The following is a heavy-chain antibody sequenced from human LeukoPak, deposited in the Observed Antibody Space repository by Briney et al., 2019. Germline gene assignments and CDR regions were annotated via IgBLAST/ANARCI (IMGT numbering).Heavy chain of an antibody. CDR2: MYTSGST. D-gene: IGHD3-10*01. CDR1: GGSISGYY. V-gene: IGHV4-4*07. Sequence: SETLSLTCIVSGGSISGYYWNWIRQPAGKGLKWIGRMYTSGSTNYNPSLRSRVTMSVDTSKNQFSLRLSSVTAADTAVYYCARGGYYGSGSYTVDVWGKGTTVTVSS. CDR3: ARGGYYGSGSYTVDV. J-gene: IGHJ6*04.